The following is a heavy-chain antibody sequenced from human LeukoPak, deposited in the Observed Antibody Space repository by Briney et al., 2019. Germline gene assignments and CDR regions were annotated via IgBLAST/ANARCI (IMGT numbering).Heavy chain of an antibody. V-gene: IGHV4-39*01. CDR1: GGSISSSSYY. CDR3: ARRKTGTMEDY. J-gene: IGHJ4*02. CDR2: INYSGNT. Sequence: SETLSLTCAVSGGSISSSSYYWGWVRQPPGKGLEWIGTINYSGNTYYNPSLRSRVTISVDTSKSQFSLKLSSVTAADTAVYYCARRKTGTMEDYWGQGTLVTVSS. D-gene: IGHD1-7*01.